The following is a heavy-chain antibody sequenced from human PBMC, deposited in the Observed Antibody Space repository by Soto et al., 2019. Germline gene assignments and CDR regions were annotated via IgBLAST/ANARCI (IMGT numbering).Heavy chain of an antibody. V-gene: IGHV3-21*01. CDR3: ARAYDFWRDYYYYYMDV. D-gene: IGHD3-3*01. CDR1: GFTFSSYS. Sequence: GGSLRLSCAASGFTFSSYSMNWVRQAPGKGLEWVSSISSSSSYIYYADSVKGRFTISRDNAKNSLYLQMNSLRAEDTAVYYCARAYDFWRDYYYYYMDVWGKGTTVTVSS. J-gene: IGHJ6*03. CDR2: ISSSSSYI.